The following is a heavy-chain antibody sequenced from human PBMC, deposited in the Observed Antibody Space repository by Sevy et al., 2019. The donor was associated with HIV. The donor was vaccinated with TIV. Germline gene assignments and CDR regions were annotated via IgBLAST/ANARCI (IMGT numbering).Heavy chain of an antibody. J-gene: IGHJ6*01. Sequence: GGSRRLSCAASGFTIRTYNMNWVRQAPGKGLEWVSSISSSSTYIYYADSVKGRFTISRDNAKNSLYLQMSSLRAEDTAVYYCARDLVIPATTDYFSYGMDVWGQGTTVTVSS. V-gene: IGHV3-21*01. CDR1: GFTIRTYN. CDR3: ARDLVIPATTDYFSYGMDV. D-gene: IGHD2-15*01. CDR2: ISSSSTYI.